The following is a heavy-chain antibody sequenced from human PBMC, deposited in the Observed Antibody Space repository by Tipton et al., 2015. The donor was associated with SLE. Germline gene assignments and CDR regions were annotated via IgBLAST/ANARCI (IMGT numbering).Heavy chain of an antibody. D-gene: IGHD6-13*01. V-gene: IGHV3-23*01. CDR1: GFTFSSYA. CDR3: ARPKGGSSWYGMDV. J-gene: IGHJ6*02. Sequence: SLRLSCAASGFTFSSYAMSWVRQAPGKGLEWVSAISGSGGSTYYADSVKGRFTISRDNSKNTLYLQMNSLRAEDTAVYYCARPKGGSSWYGMDVWGQGTTVTVSS. CDR2: ISGSGGST.